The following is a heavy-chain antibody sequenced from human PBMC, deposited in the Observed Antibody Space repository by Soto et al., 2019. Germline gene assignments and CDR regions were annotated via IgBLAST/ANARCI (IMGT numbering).Heavy chain of an antibody. CDR2: IYPGDHGT. Sequence: ESLKISCQSSGYTFSNFWIGWVRQLPGKGLEWMGIIYPGDHGTRYSPSFHGKVTISADRSINTAYLQWNSLEASDTAFYFCARSPRSSPYFDYWGQGALVTVSS. CDR1: GYTFSNFW. V-gene: IGHV5-51*01. D-gene: IGHD6-13*01. J-gene: IGHJ4*02. CDR3: ARSPRSSPYFDY.